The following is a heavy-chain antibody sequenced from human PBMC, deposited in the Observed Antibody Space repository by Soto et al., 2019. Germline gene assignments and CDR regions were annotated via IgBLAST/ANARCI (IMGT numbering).Heavy chain of an antibody. Sequence: GQSLRISCKAFGYTFSTTWIGCVRKMPGRGLEWVGIIYPDDSDTRYSPSFQGQVTISADKSISTAYLQWSSLKASDTAMYYGARTSAAGKYYYGIDVWGQGTTVTVSS. CDR2: IYPDDSDT. J-gene: IGHJ6*02. D-gene: IGHD6-13*01. V-gene: IGHV5-51*01. CDR3: ARTSAAGKYYYGIDV. CDR1: GYTFSTTW.